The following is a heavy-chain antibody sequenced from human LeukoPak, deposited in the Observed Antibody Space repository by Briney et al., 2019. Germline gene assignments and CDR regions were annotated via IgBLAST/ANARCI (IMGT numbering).Heavy chain of an antibody. CDR1: GYTFTSYA. V-gene: IGHV1-3*01. J-gene: IGHJ4*02. Sequence: ASVKVSCKASGYTFTSYAMHWVRQAPGQRLEWMGWINAGNGNTKYSQKFQGRVTITRDTSASTAYMELNSLRSEDTAVYYCARGDTAAAGTPIYFDYWGQGTLVTVSS. CDR2: INAGNGNT. CDR3: ARGDTAAAGTPIYFDY. D-gene: IGHD6-13*01.